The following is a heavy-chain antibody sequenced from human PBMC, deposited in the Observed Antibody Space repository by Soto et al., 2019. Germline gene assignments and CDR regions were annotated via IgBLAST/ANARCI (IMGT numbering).Heavy chain of an antibody. CDR3: ARDLQPPSVATSYYYYGMDV. D-gene: IGHD5-12*01. Sequence: ASVKVSCKASGYTFTSYGISWVRQAPGQGLEWMGWISAYNGNTNYAQKLQGRVTMTTDTSTSTAYMELRSLRSDDTAVYYCARDLQPPSVATSYYYYGMDVWGQGTTVTVSS. CDR1: GYTFTSYG. CDR2: ISAYNGNT. V-gene: IGHV1-18*01. J-gene: IGHJ6*02.